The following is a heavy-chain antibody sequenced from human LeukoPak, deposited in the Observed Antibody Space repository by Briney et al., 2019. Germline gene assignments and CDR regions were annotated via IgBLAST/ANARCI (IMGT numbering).Heavy chain of an antibody. CDR2: IYTSGST. V-gene: IGHV4-61*02. CDR3: ARDLSGWDDY. J-gene: IGHJ4*02. D-gene: IGHD6-19*01. CDR1: GGSISSGRYY. Sequence: SETLSLTCTVSGGSISSGRYYWSWIRQPAGKGLEWIGRIYTSGSTNYNPSLKSRVTISVDTSKNQFSLKLSSVTAADTAVYYCARDLSGWDDYWGQGTLVTVSS.